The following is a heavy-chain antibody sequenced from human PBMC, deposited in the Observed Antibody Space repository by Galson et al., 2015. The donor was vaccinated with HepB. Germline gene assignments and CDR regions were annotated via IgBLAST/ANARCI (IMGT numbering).Heavy chain of an antibody. CDR1: GFTFSSYS. D-gene: IGHD6-19*01. J-gene: IGHJ4*02. CDR2: ISSSSSYI. V-gene: IGHV3-21*01. CDR3: ARALSGWYKVFDY. Sequence: SLRLSCAASGFTFSSYSMNWVRQAPGKGLEWVSSISSSSSYIYYADSVKGRFTISRDNAKNSLYLQMNSMRAEDTAVYYCARALSGWYKVFDYWGQETLVTVSS.